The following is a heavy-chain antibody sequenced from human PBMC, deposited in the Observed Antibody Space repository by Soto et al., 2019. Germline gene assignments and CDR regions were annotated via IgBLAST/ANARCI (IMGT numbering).Heavy chain of an antibody. CDR3: ARRDWSGSTSHFYFDY. CDR1: GGSIISSNW. Sequence: ETLSVTCTVSGGSIISSNWWDWVRQPPGKGLEWIGEIYHSGSTYYKPSLKSRVAMSVDTSKNQFSLKLTSATAADTAVYYCARRDWSGSTSHFYFDYWGQGVLVTVSS. J-gene: IGHJ4*02. D-gene: IGHD3-9*01. V-gene: IGHV4-4*02. CDR2: IYHSGST.